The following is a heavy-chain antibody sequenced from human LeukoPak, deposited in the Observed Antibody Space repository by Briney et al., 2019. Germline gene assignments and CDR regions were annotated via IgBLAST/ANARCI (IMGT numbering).Heavy chain of an antibody. V-gene: IGHV4-31*03. CDR2: IYYSGST. J-gene: IGHJ4*02. CDR3: ARSTVATSIPDY. D-gene: IGHD5-12*01. Sequence: PSETLSLTCTVSGGSISSGGYYWSWIRQHPGKGLEWIGYIYYSGSTYYNPSLKSRVTISVDTSKNQFSLKLSSVTAADTAVYYCARSTVATSIPDYWGQGTLVTVSS. CDR1: GGSISSGGYY.